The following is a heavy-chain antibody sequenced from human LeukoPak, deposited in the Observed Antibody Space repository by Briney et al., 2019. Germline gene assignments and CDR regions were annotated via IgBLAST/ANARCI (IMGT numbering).Heavy chain of an antibody. CDR1: GFTFSSYG. D-gene: IGHD4-17*01. CDR3: ARGEPLTVTTSDYFDY. Sequence: GGSLRLSCAASGFTFSSYGMHWVRQAPGKGLEWVAVTWYDGSNKYYADSVKGRFTISRDNSKNTLYLHMNSMRAEDTAVYYCARGEPLTVTTSDYFDYWGQGTLATVSS. V-gene: IGHV3-33*01. J-gene: IGHJ4*02. CDR2: TWYDGSNK.